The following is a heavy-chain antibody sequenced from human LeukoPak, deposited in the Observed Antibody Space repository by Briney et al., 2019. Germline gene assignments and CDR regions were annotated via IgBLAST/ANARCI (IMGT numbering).Heavy chain of an antibody. CDR3: ARETYCGGDCYVQYYFDY. CDR2: ISSSSSYI. Sequence: PGGSLRLSCAASGFTFSSYSMNWVRQAPGKGLEWVSSISSSSSYIYYADSVKGRFTISRDNAKNSLYLQMNSLRAEDTAVYYCARETYCGGDCYVQYYFDYWGQGTLVTASS. J-gene: IGHJ4*02. D-gene: IGHD2-21*02. V-gene: IGHV3-21*01. CDR1: GFTFSSYS.